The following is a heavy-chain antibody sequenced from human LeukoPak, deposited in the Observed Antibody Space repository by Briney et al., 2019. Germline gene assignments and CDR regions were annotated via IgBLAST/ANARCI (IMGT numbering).Heavy chain of an antibody. CDR3: AALPRGGDTAMVDY. Sequence: SVKVSCKASGFTFTSSAMQWVRQARGQRLEWIGWIVVGSGNTNYAQKFQERVTITRDMSTSTAYMEPSSLRSEDTAVYYCAALPRGGDTAMVDYWGQGTLVTVSS. CDR2: IVVGSGNT. V-gene: IGHV1-58*02. D-gene: IGHD5-18*01. CDR1: GFTFTSSA. J-gene: IGHJ4*02.